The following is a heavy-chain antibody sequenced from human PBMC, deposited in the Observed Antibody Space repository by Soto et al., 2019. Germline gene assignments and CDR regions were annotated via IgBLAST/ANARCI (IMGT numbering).Heavy chain of an antibody. CDR2: ISYDGSNK. CDR3: ARDRLRYNWNDFPYYYYGMDV. V-gene: IGHV3-30-3*01. CDR1: GFTFSSYA. D-gene: IGHD1-1*01. J-gene: IGHJ6*02. Sequence: QVQLVESGGGVVRPGRSLRLSCAASGFTFSSYAMHWVRQAPGKGLEWVAVISYDGSNKYYADSVKGRFTSSRDNSKNTLYLQMNSLRAEDTAVYYCARDRLRYNWNDFPYYYYGMDVWGQGTTVTVSS.